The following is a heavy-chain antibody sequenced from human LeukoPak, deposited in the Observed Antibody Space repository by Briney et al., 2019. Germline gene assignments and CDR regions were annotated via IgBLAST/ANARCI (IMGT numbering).Heavy chain of an antibody. Sequence: ESLKISCKGSGYSFTNYWIGWVRQKPGKGLEWMGIIYPGDSDTRYSPSFQGQVTISAEKSISTAYLQWSSLKASDTAMYYCARHWSSSWYPGWFDPWGQGTLVTVSS. CDR2: IYPGDSDT. CDR1: GYSFTNYW. J-gene: IGHJ5*02. V-gene: IGHV5-51*01. D-gene: IGHD6-13*01. CDR3: ARHWSSSWYPGWFDP.